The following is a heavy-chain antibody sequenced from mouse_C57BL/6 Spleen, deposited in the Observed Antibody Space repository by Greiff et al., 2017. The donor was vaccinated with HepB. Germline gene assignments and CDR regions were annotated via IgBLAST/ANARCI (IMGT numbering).Heavy chain of an antibody. CDR1: GYTFTSYW. Sequence: VQLQQPGTELVKPGASVKLSCKASGYTFTSYWMHWVKQRPGQGLEWIGNINPSNGGTNYNEKFKSKATLTVDNSSSTAYMQLSSLTSEDSAVYYGVYYSNYFYYFDYWGQGTTLTVSS. J-gene: IGHJ2*01. CDR2: INPSNGGT. CDR3: VYYSNYFYYFDY. D-gene: IGHD2-5*01. V-gene: IGHV1-53*01.